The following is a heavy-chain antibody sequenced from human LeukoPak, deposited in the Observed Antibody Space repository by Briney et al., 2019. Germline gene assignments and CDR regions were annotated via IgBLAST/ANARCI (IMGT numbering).Heavy chain of an antibody. V-gene: IGHV4-39*07. D-gene: IGHD3-9*01. J-gene: IGHJ4*02. CDR2: IYYRAST. CDR3: ARLHFDYYFDY. Sequence: KPSQTLSLTCTVSGGSISSSSFYWGWIRQPPGKGLEWIGTIYYRASTYYNPSLKSRVTISVDTSKNQFSLKLSSVTAADTAVYYCARLHFDYYFDYWGQGTLVTVSS. CDR1: GGSISSSSFY.